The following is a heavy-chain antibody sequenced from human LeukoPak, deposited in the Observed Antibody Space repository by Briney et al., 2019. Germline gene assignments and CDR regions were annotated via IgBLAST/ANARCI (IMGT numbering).Heavy chain of an antibody. D-gene: IGHD6-13*01. CDR1: GFTFKSFD. CDR2: ISSSASSI. CDR3: ARGTRSTSWTRGYFEY. J-gene: IGHJ4*02. Sequence: PGGPLRLSCADSGFTFKSFDFNWVRQAPGKGLEWISYISSSASSIYYTDSVRGRFTVSRDNAKRSLYLQMNSLRAEDTAIYYCARGTRSTSWTRGYFEYWGQGILVTVSS. V-gene: IGHV3-48*03.